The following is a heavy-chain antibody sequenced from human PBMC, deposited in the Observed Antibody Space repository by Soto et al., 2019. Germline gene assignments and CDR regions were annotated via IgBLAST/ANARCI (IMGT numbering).Heavy chain of an antibody. CDR1: GASICVHTYY. V-gene: IGHV4-39*01. CDR3: ARRDNWDDTYFEP. J-gene: IGHJ5*02. D-gene: IGHD1-26*01. CDR2: SYYSGTT. Sequence: PSETRSLTCTVGGASICVHTYYRTWIRQPPGKGLEWIGSSYYSGTTYFNPSLKSRATISVDTSKNQFSLRLPSVTPAVTGIYYCARRDNWDDTYFEPWGAGALVTVSS.